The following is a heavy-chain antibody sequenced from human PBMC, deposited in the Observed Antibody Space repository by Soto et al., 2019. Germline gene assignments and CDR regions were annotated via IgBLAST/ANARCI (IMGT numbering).Heavy chain of an antibody. Sequence: QVQLVQSGAEVKKPGSSVKVSCKASGGTFSSYAISWVRQAPGQGLEWMGGIIPIFGTANYAQKFQGRVTITADESTSTAYMELSSLRSEDTAVYYCARDLFRTAVEMATIQFGYWGQGTLVTVSS. V-gene: IGHV1-69*12. CDR3: ARDLFRTAVEMATIQFGY. CDR1: GGTFSSYA. J-gene: IGHJ4*02. D-gene: IGHD5-12*01. CDR2: IIPIFGTA.